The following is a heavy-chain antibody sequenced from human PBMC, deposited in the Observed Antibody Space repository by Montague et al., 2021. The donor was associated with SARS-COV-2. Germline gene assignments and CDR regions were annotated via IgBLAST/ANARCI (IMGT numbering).Heavy chain of an antibody. CDR1: GDSVSNNRVA. D-gene: IGHD6-19*01. CDR2: TYYRSKWYS. J-gene: IGHJ4*02. CDR3: VRYSGWFYFDF. Sequence: CAISGDSVSNNRVAWSWNRQSPSRGLEWLGRTYYRSKWYSDYAPSVRGRLTVNPDASKNEFSLELNYVTPEDTAVYYCVRYSGWFYFDFWGQGTLVTVSS. V-gene: IGHV6-1*01.